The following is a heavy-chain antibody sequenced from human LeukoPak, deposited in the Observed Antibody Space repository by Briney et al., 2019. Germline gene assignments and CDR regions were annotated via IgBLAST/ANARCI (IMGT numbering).Heavy chain of an antibody. D-gene: IGHD3-10*02. Sequence: SETLSLTCTVSGGSISSYYWSWIRQPPGKGLEWIGYIYYSGSTSYNPSLKSRLTISVDTSKNQLSLRLTSVTAADTAVYYCARGRRGHSYYVGSDYQSSTGNWFDPWGQGTLVTVSS. CDR3: ARGRRGHSYYVGSDYQSSTGNWFDP. CDR1: GGSISSYY. V-gene: IGHV4-59*08. CDR2: IYYSGST. J-gene: IGHJ5*02.